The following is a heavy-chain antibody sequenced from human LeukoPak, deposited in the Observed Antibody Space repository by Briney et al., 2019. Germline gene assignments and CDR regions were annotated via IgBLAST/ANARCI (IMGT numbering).Heavy chain of an antibody. V-gene: IGHV4-39*01. CDR1: GVSISSSNYY. Sequence: SETLSLTCTVPGVSISSSNYYWGWIRQPPGKGLEWIGSIYYSGSTHYNPSLKSRVTISVDTSKNQFSLKLSSVTAADTAVYHCARNSSDPYSSSAKRYNWFDPWGQGTLVTVSS. J-gene: IGHJ5*02. D-gene: IGHD6-13*01. CDR3: ARNSSDPYSSSAKRYNWFDP. CDR2: IYYSGST.